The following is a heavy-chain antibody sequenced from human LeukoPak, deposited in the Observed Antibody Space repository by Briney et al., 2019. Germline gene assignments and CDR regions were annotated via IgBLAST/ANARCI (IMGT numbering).Heavy chain of an antibody. CDR2: ISSSSSTI. CDR1: GFTFSSYW. J-gene: IGHJ4*02. CDR3: ARDSRSGSHVGYFDY. Sequence: GGSLRLSCAASGFTFSSYWMHWVRQAPGKGLEWVSYISSSSSTIYDADSVKGRFTISRDNAKNSLYLQMNSLRAENTAVYYCARDSRSGSHVGYFDYWGQGTLVTVSS. V-gene: IGHV3-48*04. D-gene: IGHD1-26*01.